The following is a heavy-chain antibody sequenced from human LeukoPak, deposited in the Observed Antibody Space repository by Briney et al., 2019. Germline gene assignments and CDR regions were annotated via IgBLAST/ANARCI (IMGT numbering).Heavy chain of an antibody. CDR3: AKALGVTGYYYYYMDV. CDR1: GFTFSSYA. J-gene: IGHJ6*03. V-gene: IGHV3-23*01. D-gene: IGHD4-11*01. Sequence: PGGSLRLSCAASGFTFSSYAMSWVRQAPGKGLEWVSAISGSGGSTYYADSVKGRFTISRDNSKNTLYLQMNSLRAEDTAVYYCAKALGVTGYYYYYMDVWGKGTTVTVSS. CDR2: ISGSGGST.